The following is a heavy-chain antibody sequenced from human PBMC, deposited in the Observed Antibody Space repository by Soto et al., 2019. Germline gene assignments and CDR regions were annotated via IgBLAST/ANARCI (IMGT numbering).Heavy chain of an antibody. CDR2: IIPILGIA. CDR1: GGTFSSYT. D-gene: IGHD2-15*01. J-gene: IGHJ4*02. CDR3: AGFEAATAGPRFSRSDISSEPFDY. V-gene: IGHV1-69*02. Sequence: ASVKVSCKASGGTFSSYTISWVRQAPGQGLEWMGRIIPILGIANYAQKFQGRVTITADKSTSTAYMELSSLRSEDTAVYYCAGFEAATAGPRFSRSDISSEPFDYWGQGTLVTVSS.